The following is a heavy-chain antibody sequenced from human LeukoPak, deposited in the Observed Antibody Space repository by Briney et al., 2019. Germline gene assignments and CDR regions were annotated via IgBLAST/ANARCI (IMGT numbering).Heavy chain of an antibody. J-gene: IGHJ3*02. CDR3: ARAPPLLLWFGELSAGAFDI. Sequence: GGSLRLSCAASGFTFSSYSMNWVRQAPGKGLEWVSSISSSSSYIYYADSVKGRFTISRDNAKNSLYLQMNSLRAEDTAVYYCARAPPLLLWFGELSAGAFDIWGQGTMVTVSS. D-gene: IGHD3-10*01. CDR2: ISSSSSYI. CDR1: GFTFSSYS. V-gene: IGHV3-21*04.